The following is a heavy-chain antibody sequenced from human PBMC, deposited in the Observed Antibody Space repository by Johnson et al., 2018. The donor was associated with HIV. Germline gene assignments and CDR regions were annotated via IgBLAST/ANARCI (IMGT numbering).Heavy chain of an antibody. V-gene: IGHV3-30*02. CDR2: IRYDGSNE. J-gene: IGHJ3*02. Sequence: QVQLVESGGGVVQPGGSLRLSCAASGFTFSSYGMHWVRQAPGKGLEWVTFIRYDGSNEYYGDSVKGRFTISRDNAKNTVYLQMNSLRVEDTAVYYCAKDMTAYYNFWSGYDQAFDIWGQGTMVTVSS. CDR3: AKDMTAYYNFWSGYDQAFDI. D-gene: IGHD3-3*01. CDR1: GFTFSSYG.